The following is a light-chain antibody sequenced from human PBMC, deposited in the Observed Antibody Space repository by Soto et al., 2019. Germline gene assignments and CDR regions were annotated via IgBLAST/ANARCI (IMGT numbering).Light chain of an antibody. CDR3: CSYAGSFRV. J-gene: IGLJ1*01. Sequence: HSALTQPRSVSGSPGQSVTISCTGTSSDVGGYNYVSWYQQHPGKAPKLMIYDVSKRPSGVPDRFSGSKSGNTASLTISGLQAEDDADYYCCSYAGSFRVFGTGTKVTVL. CDR1: SSDVGGYNY. CDR2: DVS. V-gene: IGLV2-11*01.